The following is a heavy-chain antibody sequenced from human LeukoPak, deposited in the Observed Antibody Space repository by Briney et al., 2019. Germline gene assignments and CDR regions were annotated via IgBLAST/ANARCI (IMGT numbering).Heavy chain of an antibody. CDR3: ARGSDFGDY. J-gene: IGHJ4*02. CDR2: MSYSGST. D-gene: IGHD4-17*01. V-gene: IGHV4-59*01. Sequence: SETLSLTCTVSGGSISSYYWSWIRQPPGKGLEWIGYMSYSGSTNYNPSLKSRVTMSINTSKNQSSLGLSSVTAADTAVYYCARGSDFGDYWGQGTLVTVSS. CDR1: GGSISSYY.